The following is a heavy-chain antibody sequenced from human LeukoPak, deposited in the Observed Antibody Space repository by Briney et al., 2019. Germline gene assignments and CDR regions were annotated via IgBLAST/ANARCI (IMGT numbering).Heavy chain of an antibody. Sequence: GGSLRLSCAASGFTFSNYAMHWVRQAPGKGLEWVAVISYDGSNKYYADSVKGRFTISRDNSKNTLYLQMNSLRAEDTAVYYCAREPFVPMTTVTLYYFDYWGQGTLVTVSS. CDR3: AREPFVPMTTVTLYYFDY. V-gene: IGHV3-30*19. CDR1: GFTFSNYA. CDR2: ISYDGSNK. J-gene: IGHJ4*02. D-gene: IGHD4-17*01.